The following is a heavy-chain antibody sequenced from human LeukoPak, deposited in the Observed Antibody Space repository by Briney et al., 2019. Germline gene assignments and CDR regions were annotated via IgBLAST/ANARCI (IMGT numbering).Heavy chain of an antibody. CDR1: GYTFTSYG. CDR2: ISAYNGNT. CDR3: AREAGSTPDYYYGMDV. J-gene: IGHJ6*02. V-gene: IGHV1-18*01. Sequence: ASVKVSCKASGYTFTSYGISWVRQAPGQGLEWMGWISAYNGNTNYAQKLQGRVTMTTDTSTSTAYMELRSLRSDDTAVYYCAREAGSTPDYYYGMDVWGRGTTATVSS. D-gene: IGHD4-23*01.